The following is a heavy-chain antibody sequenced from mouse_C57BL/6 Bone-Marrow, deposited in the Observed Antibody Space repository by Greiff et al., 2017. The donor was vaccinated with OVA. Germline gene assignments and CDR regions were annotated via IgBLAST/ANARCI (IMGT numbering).Heavy chain of an antibody. Sequence: EVKLMESGGGLVQPGGSLKLSCAASGFTFSDYGMAWVRPAPRKGPEWVAFISNLAYSIYSADTVTGRFTISRENAKNTLYREMSSLRSEDTAMYYWARRGPYWYFDVWGTGTTVTVSS. V-gene: IGHV5-15*01. J-gene: IGHJ1*03. CDR3: ARRGPYWYFDV. CDR1: GFTFSDYG. CDR2: ISNLAYSI.